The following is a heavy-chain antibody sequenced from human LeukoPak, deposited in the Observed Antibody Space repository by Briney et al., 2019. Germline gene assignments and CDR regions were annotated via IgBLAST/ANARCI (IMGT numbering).Heavy chain of an antibody. D-gene: IGHD3-10*01. CDR2: ISYDGSNK. Sequence: PGGSLRLSCAASGLTFSSYAMHWVRQAPGRGLEWVAVISYDGSNKYYADSVKGRFTISRDNSKNTLYLQMNSLRAEDTAVYYCARDRDGSGSSTVDYWGQGTLVTVSS. CDR3: ARDRDGSGSSTVDY. J-gene: IGHJ4*02. V-gene: IGHV3-30-3*01. CDR1: GLTFSSYA.